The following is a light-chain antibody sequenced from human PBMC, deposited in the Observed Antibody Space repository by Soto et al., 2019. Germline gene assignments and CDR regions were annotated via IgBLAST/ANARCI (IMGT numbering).Light chain of an antibody. Sequence: QSVLTQPPSASGTPGQRVTISCSGSTSNLGSHFVYWYQQLPGTAPKLLIYNNNQRPSGVPDRFSGSKSGTSASLAISGLRSDDESDYYCAAWDDSLIGPVFGGGTKVIVL. J-gene: IGLJ3*02. CDR1: TSNLGSHF. CDR2: NNN. V-gene: IGLV1-47*02. CDR3: AAWDDSLIGPV.